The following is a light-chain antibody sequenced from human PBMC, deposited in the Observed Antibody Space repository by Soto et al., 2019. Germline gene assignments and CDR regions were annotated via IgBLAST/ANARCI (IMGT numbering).Light chain of an antibody. CDR2: DAS. V-gene: IGKV3-20*01. Sequence: EIVLTQSPDTLSLSLGERATLSCRASQSVCSNCLAWYQQKPGQAPRLLIYDASTRATGIPPRFSGGGSGTDFTLTISRLEPEDFAVHYCQQYGSSPITFGQGTRLEIK. CDR3: QQYGSSPIT. CDR1: QSVCSNC. J-gene: IGKJ5*01.